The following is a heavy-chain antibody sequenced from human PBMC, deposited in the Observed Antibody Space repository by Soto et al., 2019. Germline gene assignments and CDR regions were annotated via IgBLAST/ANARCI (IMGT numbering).Heavy chain of an antibody. V-gene: IGHV6-1*01. CDR3: ARGQTYSSSFNWFDP. CDR1: GDSVSSNSAA. D-gene: IGHD6-13*01. J-gene: IGHJ5*02. CDR2: TYYRSKWYN. Sequence: TLSLTCAISGDSVSSNSAAWNWIRQSPSRGLEWLGRTYYRSKWYNDYAVSVKSRITINPDTSKNQFSLQLNSVTPEDTAVYHCARGQTYSSSFNWFDPWGQGTLVTVSS.